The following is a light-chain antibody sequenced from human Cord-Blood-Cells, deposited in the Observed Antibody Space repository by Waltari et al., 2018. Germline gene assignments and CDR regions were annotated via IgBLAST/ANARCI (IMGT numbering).Light chain of an antibody. V-gene: IGKV3-20*01. J-gene: IGKJ1*01. CDR2: GAS. Sequence: DIVLTQSPGTMSLSPGERATLSCRASQSVSSSYLAWYQPKPGQAPRPLIYGASSRATGIPDRFSGSGSGTDFTLTISRLEPEDFAVYYCQQYGISPRTFGQGTKVEIK. CDR1: QSVSSSY. CDR3: QQYGISPRT.